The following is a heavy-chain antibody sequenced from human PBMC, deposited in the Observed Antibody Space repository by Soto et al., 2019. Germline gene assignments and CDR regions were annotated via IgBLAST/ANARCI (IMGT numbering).Heavy chain of an antibody. CDR1: GYKFGSAW. V-gene: IGHV5-51*01. CDR2: IRPGTSDI. Sequence: GESLKISCKGVGYKFGSAWIGWVRQMPGKGLEWMGIIRPGTSDIRYSPSCRGHVTISADEAVSTAYLQWSSLKASDTAMYYCARQLSHICDSWGQGTLVTVSS. CDR3: ARQLSHICDS. D-gene: IGHD3-3*02. J-gene: IGHJ4*02.